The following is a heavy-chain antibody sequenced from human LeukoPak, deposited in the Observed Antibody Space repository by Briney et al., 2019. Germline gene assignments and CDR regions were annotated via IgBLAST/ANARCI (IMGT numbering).Heavy chain of an antibody. CDR3: ARVAAADHYFDY. D-gene: IGHD6-13*01. CDR1: GFTFSTYS. J-gene: IGHJ4*02. CDR2: ISSSSSYI. Sequence: PGGSLRLSCAASGFTFSTYSMNWVRQAPGKGLEWVSSISSSSSYIYYADSVKGRFTISRDNAKNSLYLQMNSLRAEDTAVYYCARVAAADHYFDYWGQGTLVTVSS. V-gene: IGHV3-21*01.